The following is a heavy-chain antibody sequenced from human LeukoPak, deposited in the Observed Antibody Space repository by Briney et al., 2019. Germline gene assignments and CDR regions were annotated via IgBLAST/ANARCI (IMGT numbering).Heavy chain of an antibody. V-gene: IGHV1-2*02. Sequence: GASVKVSCKASGYTFTSYGISWVRQAPGQGLEWMGWISPNSGGTNYAHKFQGRVTMTRDTSISTAYMELSRLKSDDTAFYYCARGPECSTSCYVDYWGQGTLVTVSS. D-gene: IGHD2-2*01. CDR2: ISPNSGGT. CDR3: ARGPECSTSCYVDY. J-gene: IGHJ4*02. CDR1: GYTFTSYG.